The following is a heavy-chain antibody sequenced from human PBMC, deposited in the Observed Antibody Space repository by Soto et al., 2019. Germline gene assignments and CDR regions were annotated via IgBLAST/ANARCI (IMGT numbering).Heavy chain of an antibody. J-gene: IGHJ4*02. CDR3: ARGVTAGVDY. Sequence: GASVKVSCKASGYSCTVLGINCVRQTTGQGLEWMGWMEPSSGRTGYAQKFQGRVTMTRDTSINTAYMELSSLTSDDTAFYYCARGVTAGVDYWGQGTLVTVSS. D-gene: IGHD1-26*01. CDR2: MEPSSGRT. V-gene: IGHV1-8*01. CDR1: GYSCTVLG.